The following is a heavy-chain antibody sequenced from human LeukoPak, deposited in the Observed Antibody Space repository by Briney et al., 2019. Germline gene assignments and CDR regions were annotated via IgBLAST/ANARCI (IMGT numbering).Heavy chain of an antibody. CDR1: GGSIRSSSYH. D-gene: IGHD6-25*01. Sequence: SETLSLTCTVSGGSIRSSSYHWGWVRQPPGKGLEWIGNIHYSGSTSYNPSLKSRVTISVDTSKNQFPLKLSSVSAADTAVFYCARLTGRDSSDWPYFHYWGQGALVTVSS. V-gene: IGHV4-39*01. CDR2: IHYSGST. CDR3: ARLTGRDSSDWPYFHY. J-gene: IGHJ4*01.